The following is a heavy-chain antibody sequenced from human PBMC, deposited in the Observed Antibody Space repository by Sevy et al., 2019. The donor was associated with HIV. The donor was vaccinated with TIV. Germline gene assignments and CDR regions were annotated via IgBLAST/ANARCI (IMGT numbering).Heavy chain of an antibody. J-gene: IGHJ4*02. CDR1: GGSISSYY. CDR3: ARVGYYYDSSGYYDYFDY. CDR2: IYYRGST. Sequence: SETLSLTCTVSGGSISSYYWSWIRQPPGKGLEWIGYIYYRGSTNYNPSLKSRVTISVDPSKNQFSLKLSSVTAADTAVYYCARVGYYYDSSGYYDYFDYWGQGTLVTVSS. D-gene: IGHD3-22*01. V-gene: IGHV4-59*01.